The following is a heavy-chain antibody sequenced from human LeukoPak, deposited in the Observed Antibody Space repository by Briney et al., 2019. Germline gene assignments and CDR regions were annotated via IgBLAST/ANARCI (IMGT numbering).Heavy chain of an antibody. CDR3: ASSMTGYSLYYYYYMDV. CDR2: IRSDGGNK. Sequence: GGSLRLSCAGSGFSFSSYGMHWVRQAPGKGLEWMAFIRSDGGNKYYADSVKGRFTISRDNSKNTLYLQMNSLRAEDTAVYYCASSMTGYSLYYYYYMDVWGKGTTVTISS. J-gene: IGHJ6*03. D-gene: IGHD3-9*01. CDR1: GFSFSSYG. V-gene: IGHV3-30*02.